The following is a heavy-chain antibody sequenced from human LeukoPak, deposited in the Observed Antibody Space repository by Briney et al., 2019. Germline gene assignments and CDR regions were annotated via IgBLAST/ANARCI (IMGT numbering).Heavy chain of an antibody. J-gene: IGHJ4*02. CDR2: IKQDGSEK. V-gene: IGHV3-7*01. CDR1: GFTFSSYW. Sequence: PGGSLRLSCAASGFTFSSYWMSWVRQAPGKGLEWVANIKQDGSEKYYVDSVKGRFTISRDNAKNSLYLQMNSLRAEDTAVYYCARDVFKHYGDLGAGDYWGQGTLVTVSS. D-gene: IGHD4-17*01. CDR3: ARDVFKHYGDLGAGDY.